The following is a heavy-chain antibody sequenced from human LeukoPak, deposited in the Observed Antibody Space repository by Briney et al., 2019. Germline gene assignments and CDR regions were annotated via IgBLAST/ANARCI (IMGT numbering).Heavy chain of an antibody. CDR3: ARHRAYSSSSPFDY. J-gene: IGHJ4*02. CDR2: IYYTGST. CDR1: GGXISSLY. V-gene: IGHV4-59*08. D-gene: IGHD6-6*01. Sequence: SETLSLTCSVSGGXISSLYCSWIRQPPGKGLEWIGYIYYTGSTNYNPSLKSRVTMFVDMSKNQLSLRLSSVTAADTAVYYCARHRAYSSSSPFDYWGQGTLVTVSS.